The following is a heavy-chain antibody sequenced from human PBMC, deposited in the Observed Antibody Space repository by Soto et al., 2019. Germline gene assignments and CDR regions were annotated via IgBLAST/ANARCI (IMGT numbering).Heavy chain of an antibody. D-gene: IGHD6-13*01. CDR3: ARDHYVAAAGAWFDP. J-gene: IGHJ5*02. CDR1: GGSISSGDYY. V-gene: IGHV4-30-4*01. Sequence: PSETLSLTCTVSGGSISSGDYYWSWIRQPPGKGLEWIGYIYYSGSTYYNPSLKSRVTISVDTSKNQFSLKLSSVTAADTAVYYCARDHYVAAAGAWFDPWGQGTLVTVSS. CDR2: IYYSGST.